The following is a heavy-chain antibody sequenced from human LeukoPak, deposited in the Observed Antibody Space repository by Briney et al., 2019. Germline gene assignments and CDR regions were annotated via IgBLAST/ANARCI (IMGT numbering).Heavy chain of an antibody. CDR1: GYTFTSYG. J-gene: IGHJ4*02. Sequence: ASVKVSCKASGYTFTSYGISWVRQAPGQGLEWMGWISAYNGNTNYAQKLQGRVTMTTDTSTSTAYMELRSLRSDDTAVYYCAAAGLNYYGSGSYYNFDYWGQGTLVTVSS. V-gene: IGHV1-18*01. CDR2: ISAYNGNT. CDR3: AAAGLNYYGSGSYYNFDY. D-gene: IGHD3-10*01.